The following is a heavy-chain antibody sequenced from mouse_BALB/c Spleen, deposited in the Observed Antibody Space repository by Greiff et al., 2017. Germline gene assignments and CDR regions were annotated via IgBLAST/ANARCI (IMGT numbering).Heavy chain of an antibody. D-gene: IGHD2-4*01. CDR1: GYTFTSYY. J-gene: IGHJ2*01. CDR3: TRFDYDGAWFAY. Sequence: QVQLQQPGAELVKPGASVKLSCKASGYTFTSYYMYWVKQRPGQGLEWIGGINPSNGGTNFNEKFKSKATLTVDKSSSTAYMQLSSLTSEDSAVYYCTRFDYDGAWFAYWGQGTTLTVSS. CDR2: INPSNGGT. V-gene: IGHV1S81*02.